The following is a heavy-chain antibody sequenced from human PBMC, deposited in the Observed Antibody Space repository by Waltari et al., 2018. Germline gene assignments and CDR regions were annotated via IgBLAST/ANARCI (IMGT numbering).Heavy chain of an antibody. Sequence: QLQLQESGPGLLKPSETLSLTCTVSGGSISSSRYSWGWIRQPPGKGLEWIADLYYTGTPYYNPSLKSRVTISVDTSRNQFSLKLSSVTGADTAVYFCARRSGYYDLWGQGTMVTVSS. CDR2: LYYTGTP. CDR3: ARRSGYYDL. J-gene: IGHJ3*01. D-gene: IGHD3-3*01. V-gene: IGHV4-39*07. CDR1: GGSISSSRYS.